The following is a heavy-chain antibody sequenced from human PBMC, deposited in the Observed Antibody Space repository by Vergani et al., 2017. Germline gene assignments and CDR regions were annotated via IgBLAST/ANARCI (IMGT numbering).Heavy chain of an antibody. J-gene: IGHJ4*02. V-gene: IGHV1-69*13. CDR1: GGTFSSYA. Sequence: QVKLVQSGAEVTKPGSSVKVSCKASGGTFSSYAISWVRQAPGQGLEWMGRIIPIFGTANYAQNFQGRVTITADEPTSTAYMELSSLRSEDTAVYYCARDQLAVAGTTTEGYWGQGTLVTVSS. D-gene: IGHD6-19*01. CDR3: ARDQLAVAGTTTEGY. CDR2: IIPIFGTA.